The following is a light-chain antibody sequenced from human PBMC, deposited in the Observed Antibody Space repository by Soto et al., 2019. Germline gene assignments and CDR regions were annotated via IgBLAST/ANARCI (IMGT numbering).Light chain of an antibody. V-gene: IGKV3-11*01. CDR3: QQRSNT. J-gene: IGKJ3*01. CDR2: DAS. CDR1: QSVSSY. Sequence: EIVLTQSPATLSLSPGERATLSCRASQSVSSYLAWYQQKPGQAPRLLIYDASNRATGIPARFSGSGSGTDFTLTISSLEPEDFAVYYCQQRSNTFGPGTKVDI.